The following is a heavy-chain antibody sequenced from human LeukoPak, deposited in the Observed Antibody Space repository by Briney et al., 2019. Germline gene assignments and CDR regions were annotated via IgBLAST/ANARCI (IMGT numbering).Heavy chain of an antibody. J-gene: IGHJ4*02. CDR1: GYTFTSYG. CDR2: ISAYNGNT. Sequence: ASVKVSCKASGYTFTSYGISWVRQAPGQGLEWMGWISAYNGNTNYVQKLQGRVTMTTDTSTSTAYMELRSLRSDDTAVYYCARDGYCSSTSCSLQFDYWGQGTLVTVSS. D-gene: IGHD2-2*01. CDR3: ARDGYCSSTSCSLQFDY. V-gene: IGHV1-18*01.